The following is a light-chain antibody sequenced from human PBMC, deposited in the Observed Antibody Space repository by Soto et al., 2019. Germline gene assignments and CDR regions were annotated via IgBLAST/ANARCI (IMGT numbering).Light chain of an antibody. CDR3: QQYKNWLTWT. Sequence: EIVMTQSPATLSVSPGERATLSCRASKSISSNLAWYQQKPGQAPRLLIYGASTRATGIPARFSGSGSGTEFTLTISSLQSEDFAVYYCQQYKNWLTWTFGQGTKVDIK. J-gene: IGKJ1*01. CDR1: KSISSN. CDR2: GAS. V-gene: IGKV3-15*01.